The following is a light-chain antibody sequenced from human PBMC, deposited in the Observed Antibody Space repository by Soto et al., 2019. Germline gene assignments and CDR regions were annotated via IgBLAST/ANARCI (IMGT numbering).Light chain of an antibody. J-gene: IGKJ1*01. CDR1: QGISSY. CDR2: AAS. CDR3: HQYYSYPPGT. Sequence: AIRMTQSPSSLSASTGDRVTITCRASQGISSYLAWYQQKPGKAPKLLIYAASTLQSGVPSRFSGSGSGTDFTLTISCLQSEDFATYYCHQYYSYPPGTFAQGPKVDIK. V-gene: IGKV1-8*01.